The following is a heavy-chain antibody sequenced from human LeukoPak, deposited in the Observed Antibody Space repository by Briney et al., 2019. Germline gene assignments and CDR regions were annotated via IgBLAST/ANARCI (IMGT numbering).Heavy chain of an antibody. Sequence: ASVKVSCEASGGTFSSYAISWVRQAPGQGLEWMGGIIPIFGTANYAQKFQGRVTITADESTSTAYMELSSLRSEDTAVYYCASRIAAPRNYYYYGMDVWGQGTTVTVSS. D-gene: IGHD6-6*01. J-gene: IGHJ6*02. CDR1: GGTFSSYA. V-gene: IGHV1-69*13. CDR2: IIPIFGTA. CDR3: ASRIAAPRNYYYYGMDV.